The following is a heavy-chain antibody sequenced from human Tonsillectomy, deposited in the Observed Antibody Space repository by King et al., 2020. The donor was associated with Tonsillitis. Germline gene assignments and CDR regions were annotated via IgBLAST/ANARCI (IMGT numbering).Heavy chain of an antibody. CDR2: INPSDTST. Sequence: HVQLVQSGAEMKKPGASVKVSCKASGYTFMNYYMHWVRQAPGQGLEWLGIINPSDTSTYYAQKFQGRVTMTRDTSTGTVYMELSRLRSEDTAVFYCAREGFSGYQRYSWFDPWGQGTLVTVSS. D-gene: IGHD3-22*01. CDR1: GYTFMNYY. J-gene: IGHJ5*02. V-gene: IGHV1-46*01. CDR3: AREGFSGYQRYSWFDP.